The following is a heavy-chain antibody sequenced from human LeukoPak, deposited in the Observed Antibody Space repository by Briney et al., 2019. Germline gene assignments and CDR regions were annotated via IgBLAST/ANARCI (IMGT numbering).Heavy chain of an antibody. V-gene: IGHV3-20*04. D-gene: IGHD3-22*01. CDR3: ARDRGYYYDSSGDGYFDY. CDR1: GFTVSSNY. J-gene: IGHJ4*02. CDR2: INWNGGST. Sequence: GGSLRLSCAASGFTVSSNYMSWVRQAPGKGLEWVPGINWNGGSTGYADSVKGRFTISRDNAKNSLYLQMNSLRAEDTALYYCARDRGYYYDSSGDGYFDYWGQGTLVTVSS.